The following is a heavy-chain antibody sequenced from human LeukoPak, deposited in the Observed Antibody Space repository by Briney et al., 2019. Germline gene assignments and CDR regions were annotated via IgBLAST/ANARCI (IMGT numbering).Heavy chain of an antibody. CDR3: ATDPPPRYCSGGSCYTNYGMDV. Sequence: GGSLRLSCAASGFTFSSYTMNWVRQAPGKGLEWVSSISISSSYIYYADSVKGGATISRDNAKNSMYLQINSFRAKDAAVYYVATDPPPRYCSGGSCYTNYGMDVWGQGPTVTVSS. CDR1: GFTFSSYT. J-gene: IGHJ6*02. V-gene: IGHV3-21*01. D-gene: IGHD2-15*01. CDR2: ISISSSYI.